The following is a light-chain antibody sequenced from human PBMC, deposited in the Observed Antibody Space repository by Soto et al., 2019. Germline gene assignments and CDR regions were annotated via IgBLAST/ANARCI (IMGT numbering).Light chain of an antibody. J-gene: IGLJ1*01. CDR1: SSDVGAYNY. Sequence: QSALTQPPSASGSPGQSVTISCTGTSSDVGAYNYVSWYQQHPGKAPKLMIYEVSERPSGVPDRFSGSKSGHTAFLTVSGLQAEDEADYYCSSYAGSNKDVFGTGTKLTVL. V-gene: IGLV2-8*01. CDR3: SSYAGSNKDV. CDR2: EVS.